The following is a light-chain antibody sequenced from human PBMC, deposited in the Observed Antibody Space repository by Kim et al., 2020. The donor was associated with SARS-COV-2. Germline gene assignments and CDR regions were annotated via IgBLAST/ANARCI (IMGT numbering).Light chain of an antibody. V-gene: IGKV3-11*01. CDR3: QQHTSWPNT. Sequence: SPGERATLSCRASQKIFTYLAWYQQKPGQPPRLLIYDTSKRATGIPARFSGSGSGTDFTLTISSLEPEDFGVYFCQQHTSWPNTFGQGTRLEIK. J-gene: IGKJ5*01. CDR2: DTS. CDR1: QKIFTY.